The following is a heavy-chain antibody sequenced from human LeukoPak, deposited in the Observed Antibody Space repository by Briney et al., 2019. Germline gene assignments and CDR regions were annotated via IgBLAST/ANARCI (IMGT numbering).Heavy chain of an antibody. D-gene: IGHD2-21*01. CDR3: AKDKVRYCGGDCYTFDY. Sequence: GGSLRLSCAASGFTFSSYAMHWVRQAPGKGLEWVAVISYDGSNKYYADSVKGRFTISRDNSKNTLYLQMNSLRAEDTAVYYCAKDKVRYCGGDCYTFDYWGQGTLVTVSS. V-gene: IGHV3-30-3*01. CDR1: GFTFSSYA. J-gene: IGHJ4*02. CDR2: ISYDGSNK.